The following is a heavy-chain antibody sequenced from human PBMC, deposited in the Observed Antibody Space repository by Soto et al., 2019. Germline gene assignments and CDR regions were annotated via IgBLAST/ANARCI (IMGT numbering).Heavy chain of an antibody. CDR1: GYTFTSYD. CDR2: MNPNTGNS. D-gene: IGHD1-1*01. CDR3: ARRAETNGWNGFGADKYYFDF. Sequence: ASVKVSCKASGYTFTSYDIYWVRQATGQGLERMGWMNPNTGNSGYAQKFQGRVTMTSDTSISTAHMELSSLRSEDTAVYYCARRAETNGWNGFGADKYYFDFWGQGTLVTVSS. J-gene: IGHJ4*02. V-gene: IGHV1-8*01.